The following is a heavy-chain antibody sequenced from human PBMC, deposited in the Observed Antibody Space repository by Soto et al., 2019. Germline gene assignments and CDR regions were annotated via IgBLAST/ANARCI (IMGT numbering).Heavy chain of an antibody. CDR1: GYTFTSYY. Sequence: ASVKVSCKASGYTFTSYYMHWVRQAPGQGLEWMGIINPSGGSTSYAQKFQGRVTMTRDTSTSTVYMELSSLRPEDTAVYYCARASPDTVFDYWGQGTLVTVSS. CDR2: INPSGGST. CDR3: ARASPDTVFDY. V-gene: IGHV1-46*01. J-gene: IGHJ4*02.